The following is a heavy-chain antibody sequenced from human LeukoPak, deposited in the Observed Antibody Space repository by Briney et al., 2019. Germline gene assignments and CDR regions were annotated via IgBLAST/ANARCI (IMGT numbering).Heavy chain of an antibody. D-gene: IGHD1-26*01. J-gene: IGHJ4*02. CDR1: GFTFSNYA. CDR2: ISGSGSST. Sequence: GGSLRPSCAASGFTFSNYAMSWVRQAPGQGLEWVSAISGSGSSTYYADSVKGRFTISRDNSKNTLYLQMNSLRAEDTAIYYCASSSPGSDRVFGYWGQGTLVTVSS. CDR3: ASSSPGSDRVFGY. V-gene: IGHV3-23*01.